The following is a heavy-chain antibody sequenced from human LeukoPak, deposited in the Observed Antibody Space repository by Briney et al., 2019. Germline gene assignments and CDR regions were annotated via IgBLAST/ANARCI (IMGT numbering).Heavy chain of an antibody. Sequence: ASVKVSCKASGYRLTSYGISWVRQAPGQGLEWMGWINPNSGGTNYAQKFQGRVTMTRDTSISTAYMELSRLRSDDTAVYYCARDLFGIVVVPAAMGYWGQGTLVTVSS. CDR3: ARDLFGIVVVPAAMGY. V-gene: IGHV1-2*02. CDR2: INPNSGGT. J-gene: IGHJ4*02. CDR1: GYRLTSYG. D-gene: IGHD2-2*01.